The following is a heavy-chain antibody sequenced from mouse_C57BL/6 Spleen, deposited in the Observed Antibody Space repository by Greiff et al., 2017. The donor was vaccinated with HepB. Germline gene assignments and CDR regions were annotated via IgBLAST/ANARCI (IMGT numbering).Heavy chain of an antibody. CDR1: GFTFSDYG. CDR2: ISSGSSTI. Sequence: EVKVVESGGGLVKPGGSLKLSCAASGFTFSDYGMHWVRQAPEKGLEWVAYISSGSSTIYYADTVKGRFTISIDNAKNTLFLQMTSLRSEDTAMYYCSREFITTVVADYWGQGTTLTVSS. V-gene: IGHV5-17*01. CDR3: SREFITTVVADY. D-gene: IGHD1-1*01. J-gene: IGHJ2*01.